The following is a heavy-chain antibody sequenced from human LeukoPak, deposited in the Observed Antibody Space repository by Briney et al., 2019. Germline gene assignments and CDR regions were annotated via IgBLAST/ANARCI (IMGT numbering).Heavy chain of an antibody. CDR2: IIPIFGTA. V-gene: IGHV1-69*06. CDR3: ARYRRYCSGGSCSWFDP. J-gene: IGHJ5*02. CDR1: GGTFISYA. Sequence: GASVKVSCKASGGTFISYAISWVRQAPGQGLEWRGGIIPIFGTANYAQKFQGRVTITADKSTSTAYMELSSLRSEDTAVYYCARYRRYCSGGSCSWFDPWGQGTLVAVSS. D-gene: IGHD2-15*01.